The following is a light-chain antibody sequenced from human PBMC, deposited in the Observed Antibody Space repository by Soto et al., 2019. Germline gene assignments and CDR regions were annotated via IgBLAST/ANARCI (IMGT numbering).Light chain of an antibody. J-gene: IGKJ1*01. CDR2: GAS. Sequence: EIVMTQSPATLSVSPWERATLSCRASQSVSSNLAWYQQKPGQAPRLLIYGASTRATGIPARFSGSGSGTEFTLTISSRQSADFAVYYCQQYNNWPQTFGQGTKVDIK. CDR1: QSVSSN. V-gene: IGKV3-15*01. CDR3: QQYNNWPQT.